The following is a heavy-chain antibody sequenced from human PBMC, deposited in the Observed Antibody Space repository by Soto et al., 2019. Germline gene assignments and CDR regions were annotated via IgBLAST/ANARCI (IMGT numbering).Heavy chain of an antibody. CDR1: GYTFTSYW. D-gene: IGHD4-17*01. J-gene: IGHJ4*02. CDR3: ARRGDYNYVGY. V-gene: IGHV5-51*01. CDR2: IYPGDSDT. Sequence: KVSCTASGYTFTSYWIGWVRQMPGKGLEWMGIIYPGDSDTRYSPSFQGQVTISVDKSISTAYLQWSSLKASDTAMYYCARRGDYNYVGYWGQGTLVTVSS.